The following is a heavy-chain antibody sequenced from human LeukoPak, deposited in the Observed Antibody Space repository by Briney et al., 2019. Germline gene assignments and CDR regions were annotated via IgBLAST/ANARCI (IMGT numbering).Heavy chain of an antibody. D-gene: IGHD6-6*01. Sequence: GGSLRLSCAASGFTFSSYAMHWVRQAPGKGLEWVANIKQDGSERYYVDSVKGRFTISRDNAKNSLYLQMNSLRAEDTAVYYCARKKSSSDYYTDVWGKGTTVTVPS. J-gene: IGHJ6*03. CDR3: ARKKSSSDYYTDV. V-gene: IGHV3-7*01. CDR2: IKQDGSER. CDR1: GFTFSSYA.